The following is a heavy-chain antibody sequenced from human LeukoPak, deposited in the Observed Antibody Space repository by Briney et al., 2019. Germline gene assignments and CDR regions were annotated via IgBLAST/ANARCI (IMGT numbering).Heavy chain of an antibody. CDR2: ISSSGSTI. CDR3: ARAGPDYDSLPFDP. D-gene: IGHD4-17*01. V-gene: IGHV3-11*04. J-gene: IGHJ5*02. Sequence: GSLRLSCAASGFTFSDYYMSWIRQAPGKGLEWVSYISSSGSTIYYADSVKGRFTISRDNAKNSLYLQMNSLRAEDTAVYYCARAGPDYDSLPFDPWGQGTLVTVSS. CDR1: GFTFSDYY.